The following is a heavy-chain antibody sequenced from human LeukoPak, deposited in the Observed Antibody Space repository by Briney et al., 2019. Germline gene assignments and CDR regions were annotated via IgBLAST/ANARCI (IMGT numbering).Heavy chain of an antibody. J-gene: IGHJ4*02. CDR1: GFTFSSYE. Sequence: GGSLRLSCAASGFTFSSYEMNWVRQAPGKGLEWVSYISSSGSTIYYADSVKGRFTISRDNAKNSLYLQMNSLRAEDTAVYYCARGGADWLSISNYLDYWGQGTLVTVSS. CDR3: ARGGADWLSISNYLDY. CDR2: ISSSGSTI. V-gene: IGHV3-48*03. D-gene: IGHD3-9*01.